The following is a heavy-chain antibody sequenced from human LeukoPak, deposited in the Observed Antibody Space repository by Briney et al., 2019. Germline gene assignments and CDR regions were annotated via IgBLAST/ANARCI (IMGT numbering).Heavy chain of an antibody. V-gene: IGHV4-39*01. CDR3: ARNDYSNHNWFDP. D-gene: IGHD4-11*01. Sequence: SETLSLTCTVSGGSISSSSYYWGWIRQPPGKGLEWIGSIYYSGSTYYNPSLKSRVTISVDTSKNQFSLKLSSVTAAGTAVYYCARNDYSNHNWFDPWGQGTLVTVSS. CDR1: GGSISSSSYY. J-gene: IGHJ5*02. CDR2: IYYSGST.